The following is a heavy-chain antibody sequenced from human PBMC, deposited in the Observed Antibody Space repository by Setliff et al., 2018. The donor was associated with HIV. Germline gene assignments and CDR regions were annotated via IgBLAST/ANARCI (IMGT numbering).Heavy chain of an antibody. D-gene: IGHD4-17*01. V-gene: IGHV4-59*01. J-gene: IGHJ3*01. Sequence: PSETLSLTCSVSGDSITHYYWNWIRQPPGKGVEWIGNIFDSENNNYNPSLKSRVSMSVDTSKNQFSLRLTSVTAADTAVYYCARQITSVTPEMLVVNDAFDVWGQGKMVTV. CDR2: IFDSENN. CDR1: GDSITHYY. CDR3: ARQITSVTPEMLVVNDAFDV.